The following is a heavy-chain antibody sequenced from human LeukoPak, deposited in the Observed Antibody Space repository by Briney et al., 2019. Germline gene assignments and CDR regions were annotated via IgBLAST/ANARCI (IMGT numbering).Heavy chain of an antibody. V-gene: IGHV3-23*01. CDR1: RFTFSTYA. D-gene: IGHD3-10*01. CDR2: CATTGDI. Sequence: GGSLRLSCAASRFTFSTYALGWVRQTPARGLEWISTCATTGDIYYADSVKGRFTISRDNSENTLYLQMNALRAEDTAVYYCAKDPTLWFGYYFDYWGQGTLVTVSS. CDR3: AKDPTLWFGYYFDY. J-gene: IGHJ4*02.